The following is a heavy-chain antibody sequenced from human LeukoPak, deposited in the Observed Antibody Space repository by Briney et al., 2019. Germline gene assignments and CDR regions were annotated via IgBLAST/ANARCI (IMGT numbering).Heavy chain of an antibody. V-gene: IGHV1-69*06. J-gene: IGHJ4*02. D-gene: IGHD6-19*01. CDR3: ARVRSSGWGKGFDY. CDR1: GGTFSSYA. CDR2: IIPIFGTA. Sequence: SVKVSCKASGGTFSSYAISWVRQAPGQGLEWMGGIIPIFGTANYAQKFQGRVTITADKSTSTAYMELSSLRSEDTAVYYCARVRSSGWGKGFDYWGQGTLVTVSS.